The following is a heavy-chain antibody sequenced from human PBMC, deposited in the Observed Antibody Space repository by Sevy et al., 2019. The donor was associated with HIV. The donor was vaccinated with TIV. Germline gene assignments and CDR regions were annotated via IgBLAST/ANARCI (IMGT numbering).Heavy chain of an antibody. CDR1: GFSFSNAW. J-gene: IGHJ4*02. V-gene: IGHV3-15*01. CDR2: IKSKSDGRTT. D-gene: IGHD3-22*01. Sequence: GGSLRLSCAASGFSFSNAWMSWVRQAPGKGLEWVGRIKSKSDGRTTDYAAPVKGRFTISRDDSKSTLYLEMNKLKTEDTAVYYCTTDPGQSEWLLLYYFDEWGQGTLVTVSS. CDR3: TTDPGQSEWLLLYYFDE.